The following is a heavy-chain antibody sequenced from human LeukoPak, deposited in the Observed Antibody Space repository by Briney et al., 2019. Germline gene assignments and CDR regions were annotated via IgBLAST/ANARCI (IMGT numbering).Heavy chain of an antibody. J-gene: IGHJ6*02. V-gene: IGHV1-2*02. CDR2: INPNSGGT. D-gene: IGHD6-13*01. CDR1: GYTFTGYY. Sequence: ASVKVSCKASGYTFTGYYMHWVRQAPGQGLEWMGWINPNSGGTNYAQKFKGRVTMTRDTSISTAYMELSRLRSDDTAVYYCARARQQLGSYYYYYGMDVWGQGTTVTVSS. CDR3: ARARQQLGSYYYYYGMDV.